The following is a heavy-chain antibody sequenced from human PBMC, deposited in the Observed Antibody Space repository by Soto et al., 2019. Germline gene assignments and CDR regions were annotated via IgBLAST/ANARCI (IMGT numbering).Heavy chain of an antibody. D-gene: IGHD4-17*01. CDR2: LANDGRDQ. CDR3: AKDRAYGAASYYLDY. V-gene: IGHV3-30*18. Sequence: GGSLRLSCAASGFTFTDCAMHWVRQAPGKRLEWVAVLANDGRDQHSADSVRGRFAISRDNSRNTLYLQMNGLRAEDTAIYYCAKDRAYGAASYYLDYWGQGTLVTVSS. J-gene: IGHJ4*02. CDR1: GFTFTDCA.